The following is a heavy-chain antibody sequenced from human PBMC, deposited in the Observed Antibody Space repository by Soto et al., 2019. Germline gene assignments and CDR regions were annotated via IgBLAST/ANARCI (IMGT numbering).Heavy chain of an antibody. CDR2: INPDDSDT. Sequence: GESLKISCEGYGFIFSIYKIGWVRQMPGKGLEWMGIINPDDSDTRYGPSFQGQVTISADKSINTAYLQWSSLKASDTAIYYCMRSYGDSYYFYYGMDVWGQGTTVTVSS. D-gene: IGHD4-17*01. J-gene: IGHJ6*02. V-gene: IGHV5-51*01. CDR3: MRSYGDSYYFYYGMDV. CDR1: GFIFSIYK.